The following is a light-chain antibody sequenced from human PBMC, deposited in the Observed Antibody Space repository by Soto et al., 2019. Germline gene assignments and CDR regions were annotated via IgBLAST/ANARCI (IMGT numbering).Light chain of an antibody. J-gene: IGKJ4*01. Sequence: DIQMTQSPSSLSASVGDRVTITCRASQGLRNDLGWYQQKPGKAPKRLIYTTSTLESGVPSRFSGSGSGLEFTLTISCLQPEDFETYYCRQHNTYPLTFGGGTKVEIK. CDR1: QGLRND. CDR2: TTS. CDR3: RQHNTYPLT. V-gene: IGKV1-17*01.